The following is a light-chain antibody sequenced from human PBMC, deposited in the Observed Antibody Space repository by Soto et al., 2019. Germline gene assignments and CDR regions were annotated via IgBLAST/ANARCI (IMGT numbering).Light chain of an antibody. V-gene: IGKV4-1*01. J-gene: IGKJ2*03. CDR1: QTVFYISNNKNY. CDR3: QEYFNTPYG. CDR2: WAS. Sequence: DIVMTQSPDSLAVSLGERATIDCKSSQTVFYISNNKNYLAWYQQKPGQPPKLLIYWASTREAGVPDRFSGRGAGTDFTLTISSLQAEDVGVYYCQEYFNTPYGFGQGNKVELQ.